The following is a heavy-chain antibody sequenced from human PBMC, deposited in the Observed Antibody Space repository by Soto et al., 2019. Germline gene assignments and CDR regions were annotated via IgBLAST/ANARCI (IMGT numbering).Heavy chain of an antibody. J-gene: IGHJ4*02. CDR3: ARDGRDGYNSPFDY. V-gene: IGHV3-30-3*01. Sequence: GGSLRLSCAASGFTFSSYAMHWVRQAPGKGLEWVAVISYDGSNKYYADSVKGRFTISRDNSKNTLYLQMNSLRAEDTAVYYCARDGRDGYNSPFDYWGQGTLVTAPQ. CDR2: ISYDGSNK. CDR1: GFTFSSYA. D-gene: IGHD1-1*01.